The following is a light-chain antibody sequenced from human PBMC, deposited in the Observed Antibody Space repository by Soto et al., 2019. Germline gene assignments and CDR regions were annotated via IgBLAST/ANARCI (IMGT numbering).Light chain of an antibody. CDR1: QSVSSSY. Sequence: EIVLTQSPGTLSLSPGERATLSCRASQSVSSSYLAWYQQKPGQAPRLLIYGASSRATGIPDRFSGSGSGTDFTLTISRLEPEDFAVYYCQQYGRSRQWTFGQGTKVDIK. CDR2: GAS. CDR3: QQYGRSRQWT. J-gene: IGKJ1*01. V-gene: IGKV3-20*01.